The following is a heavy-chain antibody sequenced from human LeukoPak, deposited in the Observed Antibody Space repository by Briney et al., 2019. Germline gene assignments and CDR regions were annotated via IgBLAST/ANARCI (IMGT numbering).Heavy chain of an antibody. CDR1: GGSICSYY. J-gene: IGHJ3*02. D-gene: IGHD4-17*01. CDR2: IYYSGST. CDR3: AITSDNDYGDYADI. Sequence: PSETLSLTCTVSGGSICSYYWSWIRQPPGKGLEWIGYIYYSGSTNYNPSLKSRVTMSVDTSKNQFSLKLSSVTAADTAVYYCAITSDNDYGDYADIWGQGTMVTVSS. V-gene: IGHV4-59*12.